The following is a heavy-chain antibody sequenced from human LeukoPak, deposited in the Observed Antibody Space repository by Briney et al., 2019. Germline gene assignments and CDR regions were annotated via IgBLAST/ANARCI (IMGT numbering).Heavy chain of an antibody. V-gene: IGHV3-30-3*01. Sequence: GGSLRLSCEAAGFTFSRYAMHWVRQAPGKGREWVAVISYDGSNKYYGDSVKGRCTICRENSKKTLYMQMNSRRGEETGVYNGAREHTYYYDIRGYRIADYFQHWGQGPLVTVSS. CDR2: ISYDGSNK. J-gene: IGHJ1*01. D-gene: IGHD3-22*01. CDR3: AREHTYYYDIRGYRIADYFQH. CDR1: GFTFSRYA.